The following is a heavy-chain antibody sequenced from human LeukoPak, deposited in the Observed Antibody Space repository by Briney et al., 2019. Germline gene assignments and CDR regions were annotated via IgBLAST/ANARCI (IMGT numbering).Heavy chain of an antibody. CDR3: ARSYYDFWSGYYTFDY. Sequence: SETLSLTCTVSGGSISSSSYYWGWIRQPPGKGLEWIGSIYYSGSTYYNPSLKSRVTISVDTSKNQFSLKLSSVTAADTAVYYCARSYYDFWSGYYTFDYWGQGTLVTVSS. CDR2: IYYSGST. V-gene: IGHV4-39*01. J-gene: IGHJ4*02. D-gene: IGHD3-3*01. CDR1: GGSISSSSYY.